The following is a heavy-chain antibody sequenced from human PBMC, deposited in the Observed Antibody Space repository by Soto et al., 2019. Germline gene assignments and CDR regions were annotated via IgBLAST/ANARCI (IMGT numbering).Heavy chain of an antibody. J-gene: IGHJ4*02. CDR3: ARVRSYMLFDY. V-gene: IGHV4-59*01. CDR2: IYYSGST. Sequence: ASETLSLTCTVADGSISSYYWSWIRQPPGKGLEWIGYIYYSGSTNYNPSLKSRVTISVDTSKNQFSLKLSSVTAADTAVYYCARVRSYMLFDYWGQGTLVTVSS. D-gene: IGHD1-26*01. CDR1: DGSISSYY.